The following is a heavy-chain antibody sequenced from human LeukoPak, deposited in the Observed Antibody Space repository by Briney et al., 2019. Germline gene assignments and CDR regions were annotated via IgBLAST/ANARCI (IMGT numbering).Heavy chain of an antibody. Sequence: SETLSLTCTVSGYSISSGYYWGWIRQPPGKGLEWIGSIYHSGSTYYNPSLKSRVTISVDTSKNQFSLKLSSVTAADTAVYYCARQTGVGLFILPGGQGTLVTVSS. CDR1: GYSISSGYY. CDR3: ARQTGVGLFILP. J-gene: IGHJ4*02. V-gene: IGHV4-38-2*02. D-gene: IGHD3-3*01. CDR2: IYHSGST.